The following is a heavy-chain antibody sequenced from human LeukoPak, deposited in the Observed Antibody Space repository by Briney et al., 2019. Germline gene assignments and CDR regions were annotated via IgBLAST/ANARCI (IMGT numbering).Heavy chain of an antibody. CDR3: AKDRLGIAAAGPEHFGY. V-gene: IGHV3-23*01. CDR1: GFTFSSYA. CDR2: ISGSGGST. D-gene: IGHD6-13*01. J-gene: IGHJ4*02. Sequence: GGSLRLSCAASGFTFSSYAMTWVRQAPGKGLEWVSAISGSGGSTYYADSVKGRFTISRDNSKNTLYLQMNSLRAEDMAVYYCAKDRLGIAAAGPEHFGYWGQGTLVTVSS.